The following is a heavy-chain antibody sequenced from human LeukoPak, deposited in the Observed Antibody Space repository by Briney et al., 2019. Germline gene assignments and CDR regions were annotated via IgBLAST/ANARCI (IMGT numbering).Heavy chain of an antibody. J-gene: IGHJ1*01. CDR2: INHSGST. CDR1: GGSFSGYY. D-gene: IGHD3-22*01. V-gene: IGHV4-34*01. Sequence: SETLSLTCAVYGGSFSGYYWSWIRQPPGKGLEWIGEINHSGSTNYNPSLKSRVTISVDTSKNQFSLKLNSVTAADTAVYYCARPEEYDSSGYSSYFHYWGQGTLVTVFS. CDR3: ARPEEYDSSGYSSYFHY.